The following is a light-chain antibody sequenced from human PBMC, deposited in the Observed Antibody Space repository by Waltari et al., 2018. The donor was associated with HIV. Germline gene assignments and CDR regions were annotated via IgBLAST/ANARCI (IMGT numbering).Light chain of an antibody. CDR2: DAP. CDR3: QHYDNLPQL. Sequence: DIQMAQSPSSLSASVGDRVTITCQASQDIANYLNWYQHKPGKAPKLLIYDAPSSETGVPSRFSGSGSGTDFTFTISSLQPEDIATYFCQHYDNLPQLFGPGTKVEIK. CDR1: QDIANY. J-gene: IGKJ1*01. V-gene: IGKV1-33*01.